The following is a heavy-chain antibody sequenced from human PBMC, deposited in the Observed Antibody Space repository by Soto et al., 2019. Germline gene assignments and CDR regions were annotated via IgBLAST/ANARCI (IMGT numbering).Heavy chain of an antibody. CDR3: ARALGGYEPYYYYGMDV. D-gene: IGHD5-12*01. V-gene: IGHV3-30-3*01. J-gene: IGHJ6*02. CDR2: ISYDGSNK. CDR1: GFTFSNYA. Sequence: GGSLRLSCAASGFTFSNYAMHWVRQAPGKGLEWVAVISYDGSNKYYADSVKGRFTISRDNSKNTLYLQMNSLRAEDTAVYYCARALGGYEPYYYYGMDVWGQGTTVTVSS.